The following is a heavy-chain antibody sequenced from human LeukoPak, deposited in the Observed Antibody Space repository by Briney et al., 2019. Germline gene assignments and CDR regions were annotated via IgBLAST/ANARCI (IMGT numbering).Heavy chain of an antibody. CDR1: GFTFSSYA. CDR3: AKDLGYDFWSGYAFDY. V-gene: IGHV3-23*01. D-gene: IGHD3-3*01. CDR2: ISGSGGST. Sequence: GGSLRVSCAASGFTFSSYAMSWVRQAPGNGLEWVSAISGSGGSTYYADSVKGRFTISRDNSKNTLYLQMNSLRAEDTAVYYCAKDLGYDFWSGYAFDYWGQGTLVTVSS. J-gene: IGHJ4*02.